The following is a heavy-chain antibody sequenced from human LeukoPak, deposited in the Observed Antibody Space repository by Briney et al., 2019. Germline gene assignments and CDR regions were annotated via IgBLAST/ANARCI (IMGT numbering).Heavy chain of an antibody. D-gene: IGHD3-10*01. V-gene: IGHV4-59*12. CDR1: GGSISSYY. Sequence: SETLSLTCTVSGGSISSYYWSWIRQPPGKGLEWIGYIYYSGSTNYNPSLKRRVTISVDTSKNQFSLKLSPVTAADTAVYYCARGEPRYYYGSGSTIPYYYYYGMDVWGQGTTVTVSS. CDR2: IYYSGST. CDR3: ARGEPRYYYGSGSTIPYYYYYGMDV. J-gene: IGHJ6*02.